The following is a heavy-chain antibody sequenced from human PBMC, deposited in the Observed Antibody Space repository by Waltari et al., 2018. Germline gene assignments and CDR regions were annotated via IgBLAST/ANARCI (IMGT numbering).Heavy chain of an antibody. Sequence: QVQLVQSGAEVKKPGASVKVSCKASGYTFTSYYMHWVRQAPGQGLEWMGRSNPSGGSTSYAQKFQGRVTMTRDTSTSTVYMELSSLRSEDTAVYYCARGRFLLAAAGNFDYWGQGTLVTVSS. D-gene: IGHD6-13*01. CDR1: GYTFTSYY. V-gene: IGHV1-46*01. CDR2: SNPSGGST. CDR3: ARGRFLLAAAGNFDY. J-gene: IGHJ4*02.